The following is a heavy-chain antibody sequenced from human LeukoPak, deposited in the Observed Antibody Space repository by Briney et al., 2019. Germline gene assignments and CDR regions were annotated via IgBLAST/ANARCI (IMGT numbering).Heavy chain of an antibody. D-gene: IGHD4-17*01. CDR3: AREPTTVTTDHYFDY. V-gene: IGHV3-64*04. CDR2: ISSNGGST. J-gene: IGHJ4*02. Sequence: PGGSLRLSCSASGFTFSNYGMHWVRQAPGKGLEYVSAISSNGGSTYYADSVKGRFTISRDNAKNSLYLQMNSLRAEGTALYYCAREPTTVTTDHYFDYWGQGTLVTVSS. CDR1: GFTFSNYG.